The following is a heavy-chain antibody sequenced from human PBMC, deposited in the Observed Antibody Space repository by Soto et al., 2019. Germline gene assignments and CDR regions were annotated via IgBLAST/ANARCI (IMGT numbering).Heavy chain of an antibody. J-gene: IGHJ4*02. CDR3: ARLQAAVPHY. D-gene: IGHD6-13*01. CDR1: GDSISGSPYF. V-gene: IGHV4-39*01. Sequence: QLQLQESGPGLVMPSETLSLTCTVSGDSISGSPYFWGWIRQPPGKRLEWIGSIFYDGYTLYTPSLRSRVTISGDTSKNQFSLKLASVAAADTATYFCARLQAAVPHYWGQGTLVTVSS. CDR2: IFYDGYT.